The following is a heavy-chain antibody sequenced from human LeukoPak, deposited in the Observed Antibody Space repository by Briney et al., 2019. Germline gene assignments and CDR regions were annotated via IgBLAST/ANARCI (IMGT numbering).Heavy chain of an antibody. J-gene: IGHJ6*02. CDR3: ASGSYHYYYYGMDV. Sequence: ASVKVSCKASGYTFTGYYMHWVRQAPGQGLEWMGWINPNSGGTNYAQKFQGRVTMTRDTSISTAYMELSRLRSEDTAVYYCASGSYHYYYYGMDVWGQGTTVTVSS. CDR1: GYTFTGYY. CDR2: INPNSGGT. D-gene: IGHD1-26*01. V-gene: IGHV1-2*02.